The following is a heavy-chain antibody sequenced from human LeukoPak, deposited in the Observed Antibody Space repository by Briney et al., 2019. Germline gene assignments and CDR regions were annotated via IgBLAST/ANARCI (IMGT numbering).Heavy chain of an antibody. CDR1: GGSFSGYY. CDR2: INHSGST. Sequence: PSETLSLTCAVYGGSFSGYYWSWIRQPPGKGLECIGEINHSGSTNYNPSLKSRVTISVDTSKNQFSLKLSSVTAADTAVYYCARGRSGYYDSSGYNYYYYYYMDVWGKGTTVTVSS. CDR3: ARGRSGYYDSSGYNYYYYYYMDV. J-gene: IGHJ6*03. V-gene: IGHV4-34*01. D-gene: IGHD3-22*01.